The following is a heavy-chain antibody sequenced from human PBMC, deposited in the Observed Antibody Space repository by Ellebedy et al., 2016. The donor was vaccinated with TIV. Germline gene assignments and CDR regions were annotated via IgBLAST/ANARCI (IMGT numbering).Heavy chain of an antibody. CDR1: GFTFGNYA. Sequence: GGSLRLSCVASGFTFGNYAMHWVRQAPGKGLEWVAVISYDGSNSHYADSVKGRFSISRDNSKNTQYLQMNSLTAEDTALYYCARETDAPDPYCFRENCYPDYWGHGTLVTVSS. CDR2: ISYDGSNS. D-gene: IGHD2-21*01. CDR3: ARETDAPDPYCFRENCYPDY. V-gene: IGHV3-30-3*01. J-gene: IGHJ4*01.